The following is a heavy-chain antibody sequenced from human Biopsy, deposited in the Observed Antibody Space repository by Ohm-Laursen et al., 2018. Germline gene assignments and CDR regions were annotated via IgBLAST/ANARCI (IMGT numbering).Heavy chain of an antibody. Sequence: SLRLSCAVSGFDFSSYGMHWVRQAPGKGLEWVAVIWYDGSIEYYVDSVKGRFTISRDNYKNILYLQMNSLSVEDTAVYYCARDRLLYQYDSSGSDIWGQGTVVTVSS. CDR3: ARDRLLYQYDSSGSDI. CDR1: GFDFSSYG. D-gene: IGHD3-22*01. J-gene: IGHJ3*02. CDR2: IWYDGSIE. V-gene: IGHV3-33*01.